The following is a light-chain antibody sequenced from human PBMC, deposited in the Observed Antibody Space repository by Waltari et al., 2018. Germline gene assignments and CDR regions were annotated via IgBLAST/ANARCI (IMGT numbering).Light chain of an antibody. CDR3: QSYDSSLSGFWV. Sequence: QSVLTQPPSVSGAPGQRVTISCTGSSSNIGAGYDVHWYHQLPGTAPKLLIYRNNNRPAGVPDGFSGSKSGTSASLAITGLQAEDEADYYCQSYDSSLSGFWVFGGGTKLTVL. V-gene: IGLV1-40*01. J-gene: IGLJ3*02. CDR1: SSNIGAGYD. CDR2: RNN.